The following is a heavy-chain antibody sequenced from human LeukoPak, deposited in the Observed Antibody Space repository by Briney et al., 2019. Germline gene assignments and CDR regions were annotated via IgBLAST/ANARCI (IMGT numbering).Heavy chain of an antibody. CDR3: ARYPGAVTSPSNWFDR. V-gene: IGHV3-21*01. CDR2: ISSSSTYI. Sequence: PGGSLRLSCAASGFTFTSYSMNWVRQAPGRGLEWVSSISSSSTYIYYADSVKGRFTISRDNAKNSLYLQMNSLRAEDTAVYYCARYPGAVTSPSNWFDRWGEGTLVSVRS. CDR1: GFTFTSYS. J-gene: IGHJ5*02. D-gene: IGHD4-17*01.